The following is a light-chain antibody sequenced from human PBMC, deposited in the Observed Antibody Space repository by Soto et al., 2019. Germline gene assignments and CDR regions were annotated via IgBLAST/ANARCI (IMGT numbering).Light chain of an antibody. V-gene: IGLV2-8*01. CDR1: SSDVGNYNY. CDR3: SSYAGSNSHVA. J-gene: IGLJ2*01. CDR2: EVN. Sequence: QSVLTQPPSASGSPGQSVTISCTGTSSDVGNYNYVSWYQQHPGKAPKLMIYEVNKRPSGVPDRFSGSKSGNTASLTVSGLQAEDEADYYCSSYAGSNSHVAFGGGTQLTVL.